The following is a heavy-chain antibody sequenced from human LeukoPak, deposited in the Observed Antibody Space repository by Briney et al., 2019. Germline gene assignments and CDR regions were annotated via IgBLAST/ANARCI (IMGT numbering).Heavy chain of an antibody. D-gene: IGHD6-6*01. CDR1: GVSIRSSSYY. J-gene: IGHJ4*02. CDR3: ARHPTYSSSDSNFDC. V-gene: IGHV4-39*01. CDR2: IYYSGST. Sequence: SETLSLTCTVSGVSIRSSSYYWGWIRQPPGKGLEWIGSIYYSGSTYYNPSLKSRVTISVDTSKNQFSLKLSSVTAAGTAVYYCARHPTYSSSDSNFDCWGQGTLVTVSS.